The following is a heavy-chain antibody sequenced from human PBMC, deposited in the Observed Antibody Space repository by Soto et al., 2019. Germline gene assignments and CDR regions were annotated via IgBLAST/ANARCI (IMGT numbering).Heavy chain of an antibody. V-gene: IGHV1-69*01. Sequence: QVQRVQSGAEVKKPGSSVKVSCKASGGTFSSYAISWVRQAPGQGLEWMGGIIPIFGTANYAQKFQGRVTITADESTSTAYMELSSLRSEDTAVYYCARRIDYYDSSGYYRLYFDLWGRGTLVTVSS. CDR2: IIPIFGTA. D-gene: IGHD3-22*01. J-gene: IGHJ2*01. CDR1: GGTFSSYA. CDR3: ARRIDYYDSSGYYRLYFDL.